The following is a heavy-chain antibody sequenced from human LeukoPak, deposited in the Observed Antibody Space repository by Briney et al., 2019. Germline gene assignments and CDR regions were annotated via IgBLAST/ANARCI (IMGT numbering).Heavy chain of an antibody. CDR1: GGPISSYY. V-gene: IGHV4-4*07. D-gene: IGHD3-3*01. CDR2: IYTSGST. J-gene: IGHJ6*03. CDR3: AREAYDFWSGYPESYYYYMDV. Sequence: SETLSLTCTVPGGPISSYYWSWIRQPAGKGLEWIGRIYTSGSTNYNPSLKSRVTMSVDTSKNQFSLKLSSVTAADTAVYYCAREAYDFWSGYPESYYYYMDVWGKGTTVTVSS.